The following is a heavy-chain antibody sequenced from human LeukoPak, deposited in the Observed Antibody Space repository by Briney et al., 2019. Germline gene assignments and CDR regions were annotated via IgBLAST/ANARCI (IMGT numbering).Heavy chain of an antibody. Sequence: GAXXKVSCKASGYTFPSYFMHWVRQAPGQRLEWMGIINPTGGNTTYAQKFQGRVTMTRDTSTSTVYMELSSLRSDDTAVYYCARTAARRFDYWGQGTLVTVSS. CDR1: GYTFPSYF. CDR3: ARTAARRFDY. V-gene: IGHV1-46*01. D-gene: IGHD6-6*01. J-gene: IGHJ4*02. CDR2: INPTGGNT.